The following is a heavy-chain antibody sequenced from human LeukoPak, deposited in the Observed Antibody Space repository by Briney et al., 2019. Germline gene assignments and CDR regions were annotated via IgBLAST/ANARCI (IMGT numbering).Heavy chain of an antibody. D-gene: IGHD2-8*01. V-gene: IGHV1-69*01. Sequence: SVKVSCKASGGTFSGYAISWVRQAPGQGLEWLGGIITMFGATNYAQKFQGRVTSIADESTSTAYMELSSLRSDDTAVYYCARGRPYCTNGVCHPAIQYYYGMDVWGQGTTVTVSS. J-gene: IGHJ6*02. CDR1: GGTFSGYA. CDR3: ARGRPYCTNGVCHPAIQYYYGMDV. CDR2: IITMFGAT.